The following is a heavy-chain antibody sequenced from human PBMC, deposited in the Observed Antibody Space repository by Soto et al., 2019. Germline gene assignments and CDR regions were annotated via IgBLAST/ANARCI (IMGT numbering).Heavy chain of an antibody. CDR1: GFTFSSYA. CDR3: AXXXXXGGSCYPELVVYGMDV. D-gene: IGHD2-15*01. V-gene: IGHV3-30-3*01. CDR2: ISYDGSNK. J-gene: IGHJ6*02. Sequence: GGSLRLSCAASGFTFSSYAMHWVRQAPGKGLEWVAVISYDGSNKYYADSVKGRFTISRDNSKNTLYLQMNXLXGXDXXXXXXAXXXXXGGSCYPELVVYGMDVWGQGTTVTVS.